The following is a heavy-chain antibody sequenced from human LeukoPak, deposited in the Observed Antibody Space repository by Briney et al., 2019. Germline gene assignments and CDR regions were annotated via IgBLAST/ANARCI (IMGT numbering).Heavy chain of an antibody. Sequence: GGSLRLSCAASGFTFSTYGIHWLRQAPGKGLEWVAVISYDGSNKYYADSVKGRFTISRDNSKNTVYLQMNSLRAEDTAVYYCAKDLPWFDYWGQGTLVTVSS. J-gene: IGHJ4*02. CDR1: GFTFSTYG. CDR3: AKDLPWFDY. CDR2: ISYDGSNK. V-gene: IGHV3-30*18.